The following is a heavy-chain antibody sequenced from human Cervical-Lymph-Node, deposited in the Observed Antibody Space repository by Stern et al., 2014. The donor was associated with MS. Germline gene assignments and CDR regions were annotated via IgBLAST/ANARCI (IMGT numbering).Heavy chain of an antibody. Sequence: VQLVQSGGGLVKPGGSLRLSCAASGFTFSSYSMNWVRQAPGKGLEWVASISSGGSCIYYADSLKGRFTISRDNAKNSLYLQMNSLRAEDTAVYYCARGRGGNYRYYFDYWGQGTLVTVSS. CDR2: ISSGGSCI. D-gene: IGHD4-23*01. V-gene: IGHV3-21*01. CDR3: ARGRGGNYRYYFDY. J-gene: IGHJ4*02. CDR1: GFTFSSYS.